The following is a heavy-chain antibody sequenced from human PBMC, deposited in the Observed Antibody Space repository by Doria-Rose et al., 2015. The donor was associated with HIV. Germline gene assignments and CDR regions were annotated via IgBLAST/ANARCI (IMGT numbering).Heavy chain of an antibody. Sequence: QVQLVQSEGGLVQPGRSLRLFCAASGFIFNTHTMHWVRRAPGKGLEWVAVISSDGSDKYYADSVKGRFIISRDNSNNTLYLQMNSLRAEDTALYYCARDRPTYSSSPLDFWGHGSLV. CDR1: GFIFNTHT. V-gene: IGHV3-30*04. J-gene: IGHJ4*01. CDR2: ISSDGSDK. CDR3: ARDRPTYSSSPLDF. D-gene: IGHD6-6*01.